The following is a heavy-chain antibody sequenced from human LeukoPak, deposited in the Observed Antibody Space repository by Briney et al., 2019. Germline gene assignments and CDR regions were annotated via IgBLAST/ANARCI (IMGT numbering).Heavy chain of an antibody. Sequence: GGSLTLSCEGSGFTFRSYEMNWVWQAPGKGLEWIAYLSSSGSAFSYADSVKGRFTIARDNAKNSVYLEMNSLRADDTAVYYCARSARLMKGVVEVTALDDWGQGTLVTVSS. CDR2: LSSSGSAF. J-gene: IGHJ4*02. D-gene: IGHD3-3*01. V-gene: IGHV3-48*03. CDR3: ARSARLMKGVVEVTALDD. CDR1: GFTFRSYE.